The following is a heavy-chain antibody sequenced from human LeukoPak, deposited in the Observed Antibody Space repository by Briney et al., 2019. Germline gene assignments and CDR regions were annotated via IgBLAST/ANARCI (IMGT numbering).Heavy chain of an antibody. CDR3: AKILGSYWTPGYDY. CDR1: GSTFSSYA. Sequence: AGSLRPSCVAAGSTFSSYAMSWVRQAPGKGLEWVSGISGSGDTPYYAASVKGRFTISRDNSKNTLYLQMNSLRAEDTAVYYCAKILGSYWTPGYDYWGQGTLVTVSS. V-gene: IGHV3-23*01. J-gene: IGHJ4*02. CDR2: ISGSGDTP. D-gene: IGHD1-26*01.